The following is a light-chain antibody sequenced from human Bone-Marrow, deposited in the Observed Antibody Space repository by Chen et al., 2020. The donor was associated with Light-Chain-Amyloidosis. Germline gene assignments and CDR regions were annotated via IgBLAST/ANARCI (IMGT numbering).Light chain of an antibody. V-gene: IGKV2D-29*01. CDR2: EAF. CDR1: QSLLYSNGVTY. Sequence: DVVMTQTPLSLSVTPGQPASISCKASQSLLYSNGVTYLYWFLQKPGQPPQLLIYEAFNRFSGVPHRFSGSGSGKDFTLKISRVEAEDGGTYYCMQSIHLRTFGQGTKVEIK. J-gene: IGKJ1*01. CDR3: MQSIHLRT.